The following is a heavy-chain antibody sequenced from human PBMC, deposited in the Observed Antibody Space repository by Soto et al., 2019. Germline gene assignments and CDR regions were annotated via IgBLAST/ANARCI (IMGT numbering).Heavy chain of an antibody. Sequence: EVQLVESGGGLVQPGGSLSRSCAASGFTFSSYWMYWVRQAPGKGLVWVSRIDTDGSTTSYADSVKARFTISRDNAKNTPNLQMNSLRAEDTAVYYCERISYLAVWGKGTTVTVSS. V-gene: IGHV3-74*01. CDR3: ERISYLAV. CDR1: GFTFSSYW. CDR2: IDTDGSTT. J-gene: IGHJ6*03.